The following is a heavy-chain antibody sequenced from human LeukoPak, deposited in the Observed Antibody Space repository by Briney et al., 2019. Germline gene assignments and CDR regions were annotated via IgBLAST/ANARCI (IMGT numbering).Heavy chain of an antibody. D-gene: IGHD1-14*01. CDR2: IHNSGST. J-gene: IGHJ3*01. CDR3: ARGTGAVN. CDR1: GGSVSSYF. Sequence: RTSGTLSLTCTASGGSVSSYFWSWVRQPPGKGLEWVWSIHNSGSTNYNPSLKSRVTFSVDTSNNQFSLQLSSVTAADTAVYYCARGTGAVNWGQGTMVTVSS. V-gene: IGHV4-59*02.